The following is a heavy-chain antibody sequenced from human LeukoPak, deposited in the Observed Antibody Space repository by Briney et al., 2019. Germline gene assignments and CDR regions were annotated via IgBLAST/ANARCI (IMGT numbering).Heavy chain of an antibody. D-gene: IGHD2-15*01. CDR2: ITGTGSGT. V-gene: IGHV3-23*01. J-gene: IGHJ4*02. CDR1: GFTFSTYV. CDR3: ARGRLFAGGSLSYYEY. Sequence: GGSLRLSCAASGFTFSTYVMGWVRQAPGKGLEWVSTITGTGSGTYYTDSVKGRLTVSRDNSKSALYLQMNSLSAEDTAVYYCARGRLFAGGSLSYYEYWGQGSLVTVSS.